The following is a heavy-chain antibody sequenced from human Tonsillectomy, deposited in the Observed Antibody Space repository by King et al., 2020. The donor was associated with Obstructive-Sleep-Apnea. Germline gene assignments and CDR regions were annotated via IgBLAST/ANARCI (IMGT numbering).Heavy chain of an antibody. CDR1: GFTFSSYA. D-gene: IGHD3-10*01. V-gene: IGHV3-23*01. CDR3: AKDLIPGDEKVTLDY. J-gene: IGHJ4*02. CDR2: IAGSGGGI. Sequence: EVQLQESGGGLVQPGGSLRLSCVASGFTFSSYALGWVRQAPGKGLEWVADIAGSGGGIKYADSVKGRFTISRDNFKDTLYLQMNSLTVEDTALYYCAKDLIPGDEKVTLDYWGQGTLVTVSS.